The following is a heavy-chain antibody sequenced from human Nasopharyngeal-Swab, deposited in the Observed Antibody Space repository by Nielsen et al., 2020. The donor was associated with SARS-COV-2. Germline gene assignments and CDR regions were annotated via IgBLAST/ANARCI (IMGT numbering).Heavy chain of an antibody. CDR1: GYTFTSNV. D-gene: IGHD1-1*01. CDR2: ISTKTGAP. V-gene: IGHV7-4-1*02. Sequence: ASVNVSCKASGYTFTSNVLNWVRQAPGQGPEYIGWISTKTGAPTYAQAFIGRFVISLGTSVSTTYLQISSLKADDTAVYYCARENQEYANIWIDYWGQGTQVTVSS. J-gene: IGHJ4*02. CDR3: ARENQEYANIWIDY.